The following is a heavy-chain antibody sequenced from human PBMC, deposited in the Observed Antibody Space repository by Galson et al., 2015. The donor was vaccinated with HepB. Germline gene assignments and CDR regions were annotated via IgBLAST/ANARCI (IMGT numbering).Heavy chain of an antibody. D-gene: IGHD2-2*02. CDR3: ARLGFSVVVVPAAISGDAFDI. J-gene: IGHJ3*02. CDR1: GYSFTSYW. V-gene: IGHV5-51*01. CDR2: IYPGDSDT. Sequence: QSGAEVKKPGESLKISCKGSGYSFTSYWIGWVRQMPGKGLEWMGIIYPGDSDTRYSPSFQGQVTISADKSISTAYLQWSSLKASDTAMYYCARLGFSVVVVPAAISGDAFDIWGQGTMVTVSS.